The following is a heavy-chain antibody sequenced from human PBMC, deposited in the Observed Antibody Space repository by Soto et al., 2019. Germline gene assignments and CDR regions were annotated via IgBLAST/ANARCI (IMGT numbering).Heavy chain of an antibody. CDR2: TYYRSKWYY. Sequence: LSLTCDISGDSVSSKSAIWSWIRQSPSRGLEWLGRTYYRSKWYYDYAVSVKSRISINADTAKNQFSLQLNSVTPEDSAVYYCARVQVTWFDPWGQGTLVTVSS. V-gene: IGHV6-1*01. CDR3: ARVQVTWFDP. D-gene: IGHD4-4*01. J-gene: IGHJ5*02. CDR1: GDSVSSKSAI.